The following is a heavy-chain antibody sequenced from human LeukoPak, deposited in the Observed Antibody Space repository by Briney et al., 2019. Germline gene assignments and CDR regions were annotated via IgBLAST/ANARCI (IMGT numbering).Heavy chain of an antibody. Sequence: GGSLILSCAASGFTFSSYAMSWVRQAPGKGLEWVSAISGSGGSTYYADSVKGRFTISRDNSKNTLYLQMNSLRAEDTAVYYCAKGPYYYDSSGYYYWGQGTLWTVSS. CDR3: AKGPYYYDSSGYYY. J-gene: IGHJ4*02. CDR1: GFTFSSYA. D-gene: IGHD3-22*01. CDR2: ISGSGGST. V-gene: IGHV3-23*01.